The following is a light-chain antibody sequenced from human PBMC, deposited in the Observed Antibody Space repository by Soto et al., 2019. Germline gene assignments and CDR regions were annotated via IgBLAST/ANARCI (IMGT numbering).Light chain of an antibody. J-gene: IGKJ1*01. CDR3: QQYGSSGT. CDR2: DAS. Sequence: EIVLTQSPATLSLSPGERATLSCRASQSIGTFFAWYQQTPGQAPRLLIYDASNRATGIPARFSGSGSGTDFTLTISRLEPEDFAVYYCQQYGSSGTFGQGTKVDIK. CDR1: QSIGTF. V-gene: IGKV3-11*01.